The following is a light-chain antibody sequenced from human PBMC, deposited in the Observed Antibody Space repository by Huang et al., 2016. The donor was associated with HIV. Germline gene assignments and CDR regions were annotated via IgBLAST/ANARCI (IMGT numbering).Light chain of an antibody. Sequence: EIVMTQSPATLSVSPGERATLSCRASQNINNKLAWYQQITGQAPRLLIYGASTRATGFPARFSGSGSGTEFTLTISSLQSEDFALYYCQQYNSWPPLTFGGGTKVEIK. J-gene: IGKJ4*01. CDR1: QNINNK. V-gene: IGKV3-15*01. CDR2: GAS. CDR3: QQYNSWPPLT.